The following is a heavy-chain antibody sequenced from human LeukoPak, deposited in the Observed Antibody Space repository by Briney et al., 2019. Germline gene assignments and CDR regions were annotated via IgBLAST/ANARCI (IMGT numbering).Heavy chain of an antibody. D-gene: IGHD5-18*01. Sequence: GGSLRLSCAASGFTFSRYWMSWVRQAPGKGLEWVANIKKDGSEKYSVDSVKGRFTISRDNAKTSLYLQMNTLRAADTAVYYCARHLSGVTGYTYGRGIDYWGQGTLVTVSS. CDR3: ARHLSGVTGYTYGRGIDY. CDR2: IKKDGSEK. V-gene: IGHV3-7*01. J-gene: IGHJ4*02. CDR1: GFTFSRYW.